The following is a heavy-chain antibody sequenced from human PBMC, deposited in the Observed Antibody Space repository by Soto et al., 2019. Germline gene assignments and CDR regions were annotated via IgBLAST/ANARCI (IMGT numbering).Heavy chain of an antibody. J-gene: IGHJ4*02. CDR2: LSWHSGSI. V-gene: IGHV3-9*01. CDR3: AKDISEYYYDSSGYIDY. CDR1: GFTFDDYA. Sequence: EVQLVESGGGLVQPGRSLRLSCAASGFTFDDYAMHWVRQAPGKGLEWVSGLSWHSGSIGYADSVKGRFTISRDNAKNSLYLQMNSLRAEDTALYYCAKDISEYYYDSSGYIDYWGQGTLVTVSS. D-gene: IGHD3-22*01.